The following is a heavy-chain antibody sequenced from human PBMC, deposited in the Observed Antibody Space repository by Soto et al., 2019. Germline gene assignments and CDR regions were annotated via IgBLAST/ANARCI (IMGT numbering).Heavy chain of an antibody. CDR1: EFTFSSYW. Sequence: EVQLVESGGGLVQPGGSLRLSCAASEFTFSSYWMNWVRQAPGKGLEWVANIKEDGSEKYYVDSVKGRFTISRDNAKNSLYRQMNSLGGEDTAVYFCARDLGAPGRGSAVGYYYHYGRDVWGQGTTGTVSS. J-gene: IGHJ6*02. CDR2: IKEDGSEK. D-gene: IGHD2-2*01. V-gene: IGHV3-7*05. CDR3: ARDLGAPGRGSAVGYYYHYGRDV.